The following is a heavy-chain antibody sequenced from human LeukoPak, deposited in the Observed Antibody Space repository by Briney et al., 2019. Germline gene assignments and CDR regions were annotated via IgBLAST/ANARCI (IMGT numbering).Heavy chain of an antibody. D-gene: IGHD1-26*01. V-gene: IGHV4-61*01. CDR3: ARVAALGRPHYGMDV. J-gene: IGHJ6*02. CDR1: GDSVSSGSYY. Sequence: KASETLSLTCTVSGDSVSSGSYYWTWIRQPPGKGLEWIGYIYKSGNTNNNPSLKSRITMSVDTSKNQFSLKLSSVTAADTAVYYCARVAALGRPHYGMDVWGQGTTVIVSS. CDR2: IYKSGNT.